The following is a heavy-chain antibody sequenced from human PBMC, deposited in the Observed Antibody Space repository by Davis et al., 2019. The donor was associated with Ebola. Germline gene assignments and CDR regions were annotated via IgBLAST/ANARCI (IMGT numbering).Heavy chain of an antibody. D-gene: IGHD4-17*01. CDR2: IYHSGST. Sequence: SETLSLTCAVSGGSISSSNWWSWVRQPPGKGLEWIGEIYHSGSTNYNPSLKSRVTISVDTSKNQFSLKLSSVTAAETAVYYCARGHMYGDYGPSGYGMDVWGQGTTVTVSS. CDR3: ARGHMYGDYGPSGYGMDV. V-gene: IGHV4-4*02. CDR1: GGSISSSNW. J-gene: IGHJ6*02.